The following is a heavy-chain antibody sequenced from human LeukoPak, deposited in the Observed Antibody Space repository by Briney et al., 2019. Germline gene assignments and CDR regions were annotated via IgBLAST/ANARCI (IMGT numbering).Heavy chain of an antibody. CDR1: GFTFSSYG. V-gene: IGHV3-30*02. CDR3: AKDCSSTSCYPGGYYFDY. D-gene: IGHD2-2*01. Sequence: GGSLRLSCAASGFTFSSYGMHWVRQAPGKGLEWVAFIRYDGSNKYYADSVKGRFTISRDNSKNTLYLQMNSLRAEDTAVYYCAKDCSSTSCYPGGYYFDYWGQGTLVTVSS. CDR2: IRYDGSNK. J-gene: IGHJ4*02.